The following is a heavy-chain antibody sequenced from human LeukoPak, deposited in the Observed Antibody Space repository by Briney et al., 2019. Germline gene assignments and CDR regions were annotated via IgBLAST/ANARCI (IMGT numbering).Heavy chain of an antibody. CDR2: IYWDNNK. Sequence: ESGPTLVKPTQTLTLTCTFSGFSLTTSGVGVCWIRQPPVKALEWLALIYWDNNKLYSPSLRSRLTIAKDTSKNQVVLTMTNMDPVDTATYSCAHYGDYRFLYYFDHWGQGTLVTVSS. J-gene: IGHJ4*02. CDR1: GFSLTTSGVG. D-gene: IGHD4-17*01. CDR3: AHYGDYRFLYYFDH. V-gene: IGHV2-5*02.